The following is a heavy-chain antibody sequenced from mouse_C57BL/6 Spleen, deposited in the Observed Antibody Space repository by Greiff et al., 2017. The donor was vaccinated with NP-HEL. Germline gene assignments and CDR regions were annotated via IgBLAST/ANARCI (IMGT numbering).Heavy chain of an antibody. CDR3: ARSLSLRGNY. CDR2: IYPGSGNT. D-gene: IGHD2-3*01. Sequence: QVQLQQSGPELVKPGASVKISCKASGYSFTSYYIHWVKQRPGQGLEWIGWIYPGSGNTKYNEKFKGKATLTADTSSSTAYMHLSSLTSEDSAVYYCARSLSLRGNYWGQGTTLTVSS. J-gene: IGHJ2*01. V-gene: IGHV1-66*01. CDR1: GYSFTSYY.